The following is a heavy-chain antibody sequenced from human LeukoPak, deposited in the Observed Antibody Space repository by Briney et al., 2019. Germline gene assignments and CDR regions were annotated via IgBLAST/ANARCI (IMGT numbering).Heavy chain of an antibody. D-gene: IGHD6-19*01. Sequence: GRSLRLSCAASGFTFSSYGMHWVRQAPGKGLEWVAVIWYDGSNKYYADSVKGRFTISRDNSKSTLYLQMNSLRAEDTAVYYCARDQGIAVAGTDRIYYYYYGMDVWGKGTTVTVSS. CDR2: IWYDGSNK. CDR3: ARDQGIAVAGTDRIYYYYYGMDV. V-gene: IGHV3-33*01. CDR1: GFTFSSYG. J-gene: IGHJ6*04.